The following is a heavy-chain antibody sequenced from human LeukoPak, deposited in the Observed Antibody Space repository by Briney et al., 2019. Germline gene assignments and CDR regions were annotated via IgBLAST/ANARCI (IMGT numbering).Heavy chain of an antibody. CDR3: ARDSDSSGWLDYYMDV. CDR1: GFTFSDSY. V-gene: IGHV3-11*06. D-gene: IGHD6-19*01. Sequence: KAGGSLRLSCAASGFTFSDSYMTWVRQAPGKGVEWVAYISGSGHDMNYSDSVKGRFTISRDNAKNSLYLQMNSLRAEDTAVYYCARDSDSSGWLDYYMDVWGKGTTVTISS. CDR2: ISGSGHDM. J-gene: IGHJ6*03.